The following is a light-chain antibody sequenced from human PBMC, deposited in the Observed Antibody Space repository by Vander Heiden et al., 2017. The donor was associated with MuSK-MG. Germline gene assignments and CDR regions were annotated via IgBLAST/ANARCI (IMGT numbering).Light chain of an antibody. V-gene: IGKV3-20*01. J-gene: IGKJ1*01. CDR1: QSVSSSY. CDR3: QQYGSSRGT. Sequence: EIVLTQSPGTLSLSPGERATLSCRASQSVSSSYLAWYQQKPGQAPRLLIYGASSRATGIPDFTLTISRLEPEDFAVYYCQQYGSSRGTFGQGTKVEIK. CDR2: GAS.